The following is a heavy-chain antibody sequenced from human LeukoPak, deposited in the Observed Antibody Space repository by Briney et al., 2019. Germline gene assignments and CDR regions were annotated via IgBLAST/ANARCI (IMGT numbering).Heavy chain of an antibody. V-gene: IGHV3-30*04. CDR2: ISYDGSNK. J-gene: IGHJ4*02. CDR1: GFTFSSYA. D-gene: IGHD2-2*01. CDR3: ATDIVVVPAGIN. Sequence: GGSLRLSCAASGFTFSSYAMRWVRQAPGKGLEWVAVISYDGSNKYYADSVKGRFTISRDNSKNTLYLQMNSLRAEDTAVYYCATDIVVVPAGINWGQGTLVTVSS.